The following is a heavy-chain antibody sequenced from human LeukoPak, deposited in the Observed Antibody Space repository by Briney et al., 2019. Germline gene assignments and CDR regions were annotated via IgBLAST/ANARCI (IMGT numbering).Heavy chain of an antibody. CDR3: AGSATYWFDP. J-gene: IGHJ5*02. CDR1: GGSISSYY. Sequence: SETLSLTCTVSGGSISSYYWSWIRQPPGKGLEWIGYIYHSGSTYYNPSLKSRVTISVDRSKNQFSLKLSSVTAADTAVYYCAGSATYWFDPWGQGTLVTASS. D-gene: IGHD2-15*01. CDR2: IYHSGST. V-gene: IGHV4-59*04.